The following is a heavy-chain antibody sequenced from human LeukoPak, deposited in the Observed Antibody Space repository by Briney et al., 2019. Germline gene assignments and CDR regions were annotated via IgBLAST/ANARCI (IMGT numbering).Heavy chain of an antibody. J-gene: IGHJ4*02. Sequence: PGGSLRLSCAASGFTFSDHYMDWVRHAPGKGLEWVGRSRNKANSYTTDHAASVKGRFTISRDDSKSSLYLQMNSLKTEDTAVYYCARRNWNSHDYWGQGTLVTVSS. CDR1: GFTFSDHY. V-gene: IGHV3-72*01. D-gene: IGHD1-1*01. CDR3: ARRNWNSHDY. CDR2: SRNKANSYTT.